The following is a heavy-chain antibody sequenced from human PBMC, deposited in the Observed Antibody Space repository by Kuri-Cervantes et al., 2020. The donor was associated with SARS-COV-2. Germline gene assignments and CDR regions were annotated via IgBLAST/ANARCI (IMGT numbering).Heavy chain of an antibody. CDR1: GNTFTSYG. CDR2: ISAYNGNT. D-gene: IGHD3-10*01. V-gene: IGHV1-18*01. Sequence: ASVKVSCKASGNTFTSYGISWVRQAPGQGLEWMGWISAYNGNTNYAQKLQGRVTMTTDTSTSTAYMELRSLRSDDTAVYYCARERGGYYGSVRRGYYYYGMDVWGQGTTVTVSS. CDR3: ARERGGYYGSVRRGYYYYGMDV. J-gene: IGHJ6*02.